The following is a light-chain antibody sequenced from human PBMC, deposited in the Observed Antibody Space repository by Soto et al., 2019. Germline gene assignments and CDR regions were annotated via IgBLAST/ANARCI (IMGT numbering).Light chain of an antibody. V-gene: IGKV3-15*01. J-gene: IGKJ4*01. CDR1: QSVSSN. Sequence: EIVMTQSPATLSVSPGERATLSCRASQSVSSNLAWYQQKPGQAPRLLIYGASTRATGIPARFSGSGSGTEFTLTINSLQSEDSAVYYCQQYYTWPVTFGGGTKVDIK. CDR3: QQYYTWPVT. CDR2: GAS.